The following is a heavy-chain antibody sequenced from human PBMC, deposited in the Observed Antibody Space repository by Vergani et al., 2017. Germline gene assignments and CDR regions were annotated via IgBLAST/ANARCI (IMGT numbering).Heavy chain of an antibody. J-gene: IGHJ4*02. D-gene: IGHD3-22*01. CDR2: ISYDGSYK. V-gene: IGHV3-30*18. CDR3: AKSASYYDSSGYYYFDY. CDR1: GFIFSSYG. Sequence: VQLLESGGGLVQPGGSLRLSCAASGFIFSSYGIHWVRQAPGKGLEWVAVISYDGSYKYYADSVKGRFTISRDNPKNTLYLQMNSLRAEDTAVYYCAKSASYYDSSGYYYFDYWGQGTLVTVSS.